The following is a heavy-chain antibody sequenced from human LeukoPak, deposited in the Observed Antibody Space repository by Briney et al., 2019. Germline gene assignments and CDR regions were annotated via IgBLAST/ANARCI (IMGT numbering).Heavy chain of an antibody. Sequence: GGSLRLSCAASGFTFSSYAMSWVRQAPGKGLEWVSAISGSGGSTYYADSVKGRFTISRDNSKNTLYLQMNSLRAEDTAVYYCAKAYYDSSGYYYGFDYWGQGTLVTVSS. V-gene: IGHV3-23*01. CDR1: GFTFSSYA. D-gene: IGHD3-22*01. CDR2: ISGSGGST. J-gene: IGHJ4*02. CDR3: AKAYYDSSGYYYGFDY.